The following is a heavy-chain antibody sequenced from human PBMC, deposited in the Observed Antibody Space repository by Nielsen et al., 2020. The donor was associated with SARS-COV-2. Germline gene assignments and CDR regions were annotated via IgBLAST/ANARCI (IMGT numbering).Heavy chain of an antibody. Sequence: GESLKISCAASGFTFSNFAIHWVRQAPGKGLEWVAVLSYDGGDKKYADSVKGRSTISRDNSKNTLYLQMNSLRAEDTAVYYCARVHDYDFWSIYYYGMDVWGQGTTVTVSS. V-gene: IGHV3-30-3*01. CDR1: GFTFSNFA. CDR2: LSYDGGDK. J-gene: IGHJ6*02. CDR3: ARVHDYDFWSIYYYGMDV. D-gene: IGHD3-3*01.